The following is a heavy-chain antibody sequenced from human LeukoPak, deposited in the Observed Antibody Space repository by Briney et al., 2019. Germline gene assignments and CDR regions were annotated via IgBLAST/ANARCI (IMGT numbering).Heavy chain of an antibody. Sequence: GASVTVSYKASGYTFTSYGISWVRQAPGQGLEWMGWISAYNGNTNYAQKLQGRVTMTTDTSTSTAYMELRSLRSDDTAVYYCARDRAPYDSSGYDFDYWGQGTLVTVSS. CDR1: GYTFTSYG. J-gene: IGHJ4*02. V-gene: IGHV1-18*01. D-gene: IGHD3-22*01. CDR3: ARDRAPYDSSGYDFDY. CDR2: ISAYNGNT.